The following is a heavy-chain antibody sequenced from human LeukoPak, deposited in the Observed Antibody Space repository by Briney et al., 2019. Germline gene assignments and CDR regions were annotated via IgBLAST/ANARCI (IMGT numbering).Heavy chain of an antibody. D-gene: IGHD3-10*01. CDR3: AGGYYYGSGRGAIDY. J-gene: IGHJ4*02. Sequence: SETLSLTCTVSGGSISSYYWSWIRQPPGKGLEWIGYIYYSGSTNYNPSLKSRVTISVDTPKNEFALKLSSVTAADTAVYYCAGGYYYGSGRGAIDYWGQGTLVTVSS. CDR2: IYYSGST. V-gene: IGHV4-59*01. CDR1: GGSISSYY.